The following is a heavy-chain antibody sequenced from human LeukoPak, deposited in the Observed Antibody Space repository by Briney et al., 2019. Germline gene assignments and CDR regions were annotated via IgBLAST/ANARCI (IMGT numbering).Heavy chain of an antibody. V-gene: IGHV4-59*01. CDR1: GGFISSYY. J-gene: IGHJ4*02. Sequence: SETLSLTCTVSGGFISSYYWNWIRQPPGKGLEWIGYIHYSGRSKYNPSLKSRVTMSVDTPKNQFSVKLSSVTAADTAVYYCATGYNSGWSDYWGQGTLVTVSS. CDR3: ATGYNSGWSDY. CDR2: IHYSGRS. D-gene: IGHD6-19*01.